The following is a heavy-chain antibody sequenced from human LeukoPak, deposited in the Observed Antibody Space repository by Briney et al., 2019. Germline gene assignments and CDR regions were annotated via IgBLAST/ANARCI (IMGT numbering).Heavy chain of an antibody. V-gene: IGHV3-21*01. D-gene: IGHD3-22*01. CDR2: ISSSSSYI. Sequence: GGSLRLSCAASGFTFSSYSMNWVRQAPGKGLEWVSSISSSSSYIYYADSVKGRFTISRDNAKNSLYLQMNSLRAGDTAVYYCARDKEGYYYDSSGYSLGYYYMDVWGKGTTVTISS. CDR3: ARDKEGYYYDSSGYSLGYYYMDV. J-gene: IGHJ6*03. CDR1: GFTFSSYS.